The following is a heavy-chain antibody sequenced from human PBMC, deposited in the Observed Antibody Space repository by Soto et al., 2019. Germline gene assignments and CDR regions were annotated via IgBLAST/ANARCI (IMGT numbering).Heavy chain of an antibody. J-gene: IGHJ4*02. D-gene: IGHD3-10*01. CDR3: VRDWESTTQTWGFGDS. Sequence: QVQVVQSGAEVKKPGSSVKVSCKASGGTFSSYTITWVRQAPGQGLELLGRIIPIFGVTNYAQKFQDRLTMSADRPTTTAYMELSSLTSADTAVYYCVRDWESTTQTWGFGDSWGQGTLVTVSS. V-gene: IGHV1-69*04. CDR2: IIPIFGVT. CDR1: GGTFSSYT.